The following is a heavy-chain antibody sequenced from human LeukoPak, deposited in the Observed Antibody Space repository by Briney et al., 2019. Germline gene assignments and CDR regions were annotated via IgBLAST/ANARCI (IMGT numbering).Heavy chain of an antibody. CDR2: IYYSGST. CDR3: ASGCYYYGMDV. D-gene: IGHD6-19*01. CDR1: GGSISSSSYY. Sequence: SETLSLTCTVSGGSISSSSYYWGWIRQPPGKGLEWIGSIYYSGSTYYNPSLKSRVTISVDTSKNQFSLKLSSVTAADTAVYYCASGCYYYGMDVWGQGTTVTVSS. V-gene: IGHV4-39*07. J-gene: IGHJ6*02.